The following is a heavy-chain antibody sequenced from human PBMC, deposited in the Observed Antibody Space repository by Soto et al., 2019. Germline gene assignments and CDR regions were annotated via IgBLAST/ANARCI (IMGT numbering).Heavy chain of an antibody. D-gene: IGHD4-17*01. CDR2: IIPIFGTA. J-gene: IGHJ5*02. CDR3: ARGGYGADWFDP. V-gene: IGHV1-69*13. Sequence: SVKVSCKASGGTFSSYAISWVRQAPGQGLEWMGGIIPIFGTANYAQKFQGRVTITADESTSTAYMELSSLRSEDTAVYYCARGGYGADWFDPGGKGPLVTVSS. CDR1: GGTFSSYA.